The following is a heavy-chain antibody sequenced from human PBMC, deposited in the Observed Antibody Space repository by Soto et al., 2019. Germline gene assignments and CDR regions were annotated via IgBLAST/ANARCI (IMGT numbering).Heavy chain of an antibody. V-gene: IGHV3-7*01. CDR1: GFTFSSYW. CDR2: IKQDGSEK. CDR3: ARDSTPEYSSSSGAFDI. J-gene: IGHJ3*02. Sequence: GGSLRLSCAASGFTFSSYWMSWVRQAPGKGLEWVANIKQDGSEKYYVDSVKGRFTISRDNAKNTLYLQMNSLRAEDSAVYYCARDSTPEYSSSSGAFDIWGQGTMFTVSS. D-gene: IGHD6-6*01.